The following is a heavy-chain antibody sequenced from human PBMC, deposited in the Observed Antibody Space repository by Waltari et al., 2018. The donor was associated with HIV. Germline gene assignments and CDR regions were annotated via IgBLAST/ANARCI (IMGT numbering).Heavy chain of an antibody. D-gene: IGHD3-10*01. Sequence: VQPVQSGGEVKKPGASVKIYCEASGSTFTRSDIKRVRPATGQGLEWMGWMNPNSGNTGYAQKFQGRVTMTRNTSISTAYMELSSLRSEDTAVYYCARRYSSGNNIAGYWGQGTLVTVSS. CDR3: ARRYSSGNNIAGY. J-gene: IGHJ4*02. V-gene: IGHV1-8*01. CDR1: GSTFTRSD. CDR2: MNPNSGNT.